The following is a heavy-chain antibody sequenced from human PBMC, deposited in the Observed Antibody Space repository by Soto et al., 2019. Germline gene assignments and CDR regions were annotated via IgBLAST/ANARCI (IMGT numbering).Heavy chain of an antibody. CDR2: VIPILGAS. D-gene: IGHD3-10*01. V-gene: IGHV1-69*08. J-gene: IGHJ4*02. CDR3: ARSRGSYYSNFDS. Sequence: SVKVSCKASADTFTGYTVTWVRQAPGQGLEWVGRVIPILGASNFAQKFQGRVTISADKSTDTAYMVLTGLTSEDTAVYYCARSRGSYYSNFDSWGQGTLVTAPQ. CDR1: ADTFTGYT.